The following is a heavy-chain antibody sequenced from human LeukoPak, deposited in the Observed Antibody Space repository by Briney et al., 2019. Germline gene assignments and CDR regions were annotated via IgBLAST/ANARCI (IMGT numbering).Heavy chain of an antibody. D-gene: IGHD6-6*01. CDR2: INSDGSST. Sequence: GGSLRLSCAASGFTFSSYWMHWVRQAPGKGLVWVSRINSDGSSTTYADSVKGRFTISRDNAKNTLYLQMNSLRAGDTAVYYCAREYSSSRYFDYWGQGTLVTVSS. J-gene: IGHJ4*02. CDR3: AREYSSSRYFDY. V-gene: IGHV3-74*01. CDR1: GFTFSSYW.